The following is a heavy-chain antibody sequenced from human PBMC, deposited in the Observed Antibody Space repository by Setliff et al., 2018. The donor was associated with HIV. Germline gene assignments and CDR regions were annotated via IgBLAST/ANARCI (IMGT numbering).Heavy chain of an antibody. V-gene: IGHV4-39*02. J-gene: IGHJ5*02. CDR1: GGSISNGNYY. Sequence: SETLSLTCTVSGGSISNGNYYWAWIRQSPGKGLEWIGSGVNSERSYYNPSLKSRVTVSVDTSTNHLSLRLTSVTAADTAVYYCARAPRGSGWYPNWFDPWGQGTLVTVSS. CDR3: ARAPRGSGWYPNWFDP. D-gene: IGHD6-19*01. CDR2: GVNSERS.